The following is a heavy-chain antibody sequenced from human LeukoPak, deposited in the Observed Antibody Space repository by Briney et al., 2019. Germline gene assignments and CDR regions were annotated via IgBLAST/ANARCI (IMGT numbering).Heavy chain of an antibody. CDR3: ASLTGIVGATGSDFEDY. D-gene: IGHD1-26*01. CDR1: GFTFSSYA. J-gene: IGHJ4*02. V-gene: IGHV3-23*01. CDR2: ISGSGGST. Sequence: GGSLRLSCAASGFTFSSYAMSWVRQAPGKGLEWVLAISGSGGSTYYADSVKGRFTISRDNSKNTLYLQMNSLRAEDTAVYYCASLTGIVGATGSDFEDYWGQGTLVTVSS.